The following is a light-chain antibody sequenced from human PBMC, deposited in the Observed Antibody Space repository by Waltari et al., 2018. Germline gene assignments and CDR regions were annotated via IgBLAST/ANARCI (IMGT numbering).Light chain of an antibody. J-gene: IGLJ2*01. Sequence: QSALTQPASVSGSPGQSITISCTGTSSDVGGYNYVSWYQQHPGKAPELMVYEVSKRPSGIPLTFSGSKSGNTASLTISGLQAEDESAYYCSSYASSKTVVFGGGTKLTVL. CDR3: SSYASSKTVV. V-gene: IGLV2-14*01. CDR1: SSDVGGYNY. CDR2: EVS.